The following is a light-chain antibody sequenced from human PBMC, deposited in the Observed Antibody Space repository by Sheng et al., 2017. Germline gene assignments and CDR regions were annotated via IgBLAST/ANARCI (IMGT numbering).Light chain of an antibody. V-gene: IGKV3-20*01. CDR3: QQYGISPNT. CDR1: QSIDSNY. J-gene: IGKJ4*01. Sequence: EIVLTQSPGTMSLSLGERATLSCRASQSIDSNYFAWYQQKPGQAPRLLIYAASNRASGIPDRISGSGSGTDFTLTISRLESEDYAVYFCQQYGISPNTFGGGTKVEI. CDR2: AAS.